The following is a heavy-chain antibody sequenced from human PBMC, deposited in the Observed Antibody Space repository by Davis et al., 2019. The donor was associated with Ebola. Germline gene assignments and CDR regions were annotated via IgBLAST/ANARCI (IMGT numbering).Heavy chain of an antibody. CDR1: GYTFTGYY. V-gene: IGHV1-2*04. Sequence: ASVKVSCKASGYTFTGYYMHWVRQAPGQGLEWMGWINPNSGGTNYAQKFQGWVTMTRDTSISTAYMELSRLRSDDTAVYYCARGHYGSGSYPDYWGQGTLVTVSS. J-gene: IGHJ4*02. CDR3: ARGHYGSGSYPDY. D-gene: IGHD3-10*01. CDR2: INPNSGGT.